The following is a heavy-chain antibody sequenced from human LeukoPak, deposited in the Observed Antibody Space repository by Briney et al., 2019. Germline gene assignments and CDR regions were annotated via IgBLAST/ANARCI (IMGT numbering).Heavy chain of an antibody. D-gene: IGHD3-22*01. CDR2: ISGSGGST. CDR3: ARDYYDSSGYYPVDDY. V-gene: IGHV3-23*01. Sequence: GGSLRLSCAASGFTFSSYAMSWVRQAPGKGLEWVSAISGSGGSTYYADSVKGRFTISRDNSKNTLYLQMNSLRAEDTAAYYCARDYYDSSGYYPVDDYWGQGTLVTVSS. J-gene: IGHJ4*02. CDR1: GFTFSSYA.